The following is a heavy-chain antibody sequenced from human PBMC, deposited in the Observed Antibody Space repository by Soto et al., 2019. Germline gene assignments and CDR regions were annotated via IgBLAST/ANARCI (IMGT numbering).Heavy chain of an antibody. J-gene: IGHJ4*02. V-gene: IGHV4-34*01. CDR2: INHSGST. D-gene: IGHD3-10*01. CDR1: GGSFSGYY. CDR3: ARGNSSMNYFDY. Sequence: ETLSLTCAVYGGSFSGYYWSWIRQPPGKGLEWIGEINHSGSTNYNPSLKSRVTISVDTSKNQFSLKLSSVTAADTAVYYCARGNSSMNYFDYWGQGTLVTVSS.